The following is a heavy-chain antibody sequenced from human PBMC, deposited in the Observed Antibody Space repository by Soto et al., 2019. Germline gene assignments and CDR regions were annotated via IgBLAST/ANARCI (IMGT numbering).Heavy chain of an antibody. CDR2: IWDDGGNK. CDR1: SFSFSSSG. D-gene: IGHD1-26*01. CDR3: ARSSGSYFAAFYDT. Sequence: QAQLEESGGGVVQPGTSLRLSCSASSFSFSSSGMHWVRQPPGKGLEWVAAIWDDGGNKYYADSVRGRFTISRDNSKNTLFLQMNSLRAEDTALYYCARSSGSYFAAFYDTWGQGTLVSVS. J-gene: IGHJ4*02. V-gene: IGHV3-33*01.